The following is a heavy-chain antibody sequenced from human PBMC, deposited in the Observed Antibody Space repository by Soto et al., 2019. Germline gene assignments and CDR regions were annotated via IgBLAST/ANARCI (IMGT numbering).Heavy chain of an antibody. CDR1: GGSISSYY. CDR2: IYYSGST. V-gene: IGHV4-59*08. D-gene: IGHD3-10*01. Sequence: SETLSLTCTVSGGSISSYYWSWIRQPPGKGLEWIGYIYYSGSTNYNPSLKSRVTISVDTPKNQFSLKLSSVTAADTAVYYCARHGLGSIPNWYFDLWGRGTLVTVSS. CDR3: ARHGLGSIPNWYFDL. J-gene: IGHJ2*01.